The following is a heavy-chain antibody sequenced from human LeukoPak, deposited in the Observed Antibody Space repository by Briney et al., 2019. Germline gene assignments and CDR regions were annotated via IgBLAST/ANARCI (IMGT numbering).Heavy chain of an antibody. Sequence: SETLSLTCTVSGGSISSDYWSWIRQPPGKGLEWIGYIYSSGSTNYNPSLKSRVTISVDTSKNQFSLKLSSVTAADTAVYYCARDGPRYNSNWFDPWGQGTLVTVSS. CDR2: IYSSGST. D-gene: IGHD1-1*01. J-gene: IGHJ5*02. CDR1: GGSISSDY. V-gene: IGHV4-59*12. CDR3: ARDGPRYNSNWFDP.